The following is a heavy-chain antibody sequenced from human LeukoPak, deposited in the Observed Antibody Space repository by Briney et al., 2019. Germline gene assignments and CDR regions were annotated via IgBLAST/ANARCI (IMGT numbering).Heavy chain of an antibody. CDR1: GFTFSSYA. CDR2: ISGSGGST. V-gene: IGHV3-23*01. J-gene: IGHJ3*02. D-gene: IGHD7-27*01. CDR3: AKGLTGDLLRRDAFDI. Sequence: PGGSLRLPCAASGFTFSSYAMSWVRQAPGKGLEWVSAISGSGGSTYYADSVKGRFTFSRDNSKNTLYLQMTSLRAEDTAVYYCAKGLTGDLLRRDAFDIWGQGTMVTVSS.